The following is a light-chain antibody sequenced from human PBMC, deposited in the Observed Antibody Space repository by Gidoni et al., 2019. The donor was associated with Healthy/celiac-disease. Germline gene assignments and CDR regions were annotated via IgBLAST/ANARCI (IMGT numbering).Light chain of an antibody. J-gene: IGKJ2*04. CDR3: MQALQTRMCS. V-gene: IGKV2-28*01. Sequence: DMVMTQSPLSLPVTPGEPASISCRSSQSLLHSNGYNYLDWYLQKPGQSPQLLIYLGSNRASGVPDRFSGSGSGTDFTLKISRVEAEDVGVYYCMQALQTRMCSFXQXTKLEIK. CDR1: QSLLHSNGYNY. CDR2: LGS.